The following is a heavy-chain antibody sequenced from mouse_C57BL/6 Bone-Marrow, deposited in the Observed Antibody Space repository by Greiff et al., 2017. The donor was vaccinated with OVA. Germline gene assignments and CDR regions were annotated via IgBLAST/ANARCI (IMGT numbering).Heavy chain of an antibody. Sequence: VQLQQSGPELARPWASVKISGQDCESVARRVDFAIRDTNYWMQWVKQRPGQGLEWIGAIYPGNGDTSYNQKFKGKATLTADKSSSTAYMQLSSLTSEYSAVYYCAFYDGFAYWGQGTLVTVSA. CDR1: ESVARRVD. V-gene: IGHV1-87*01. CDR2: GQGLEWIG. CDR3: SEYSAVYYCAFYDGFAY. J-gene: IGHJ3*01. D-gene: IGHD2-3*01.